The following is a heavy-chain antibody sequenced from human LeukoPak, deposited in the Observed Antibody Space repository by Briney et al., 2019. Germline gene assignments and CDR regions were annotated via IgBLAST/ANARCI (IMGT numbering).Heavy chain of an antibody. V-gene: IGHV4-59*01. J-gene: IGHJ5*02. D-gene: IGHD4-17*01. CDR1: GGSIISYY. CDR2: IYYSGTT. CDR3: VRSKSGTYGWFDP. Sequence: PSETLSLTCTVSGGSIISYYWSWIRHPPGKGLEWIGYIYYSGTTNYNPSLKSRVTISVDTSKNQFSLKVNSVTAADTAVYYCVRSKSGTYGWFDPWGQGTLVTVSS.